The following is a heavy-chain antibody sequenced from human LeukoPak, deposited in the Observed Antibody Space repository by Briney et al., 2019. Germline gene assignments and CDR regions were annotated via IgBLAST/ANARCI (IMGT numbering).Heavy chain of an antibody. J-gene: IGHJ6*03. CDR3: ARVAGYCSSSSCCYYYYYYMDV. V-gene: IGHV3-53*01. D-gene: IGHD2-2*01. CDR1: GFTVSSNY. Sequence: PGGSLRLSCAASGFTVSSNYMSWVRQAPGKGLEWVSVIYSGGSTYYADSVKGRFTISRDNSKNTLYLQMNSLRAEDTAVYYCARVAGYCSSSSCCYYYYYYMDVWGKATTVTVSS. CDR2: IYSGGST.